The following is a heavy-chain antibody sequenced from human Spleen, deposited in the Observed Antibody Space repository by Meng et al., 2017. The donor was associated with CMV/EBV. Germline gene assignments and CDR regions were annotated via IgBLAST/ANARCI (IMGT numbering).Heavy chain of an antibody. D-gene: IGHD3-3*01. V-gene: IGHV5-51*01. CDR1: GYNFTNYW. CDR3: ARHKTNLEIGEGDY. Sequence: GESLKISCKGSGYNFTNYWIGWVRQMPGKGLEWMGIIYPGDSDTRCSPSFQGQITISADKSISTAYLQWSSLKASDTAMYYCARHKTNLEIGEGDYWGQGTLVTVSS. CDR2: IYPGDSDT. J-gene: IGHJ4*02.